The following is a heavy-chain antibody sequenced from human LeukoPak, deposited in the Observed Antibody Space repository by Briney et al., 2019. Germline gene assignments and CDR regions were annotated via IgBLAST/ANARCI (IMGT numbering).Heavy chain of an antibody. V-gene: IGHV1-24*01. J-gene: IGHJ2*01. CDR2: FDPEDGET. Sequence: VASVTVSCKVSGYTLTELSMHWVRQAPGKGLEWMGGFDPEDGETIYAQKFQGRVTMTEDTSTDTAYMELSSLRSEDTAVYYCATVAVTAVAGTEAWYFDLWGRGTLVTVSS. D-gene: IGHD6-19*01. CDR1: GYTLTELS. CDR3: ATVAVTAVAGTEAWYFDL.